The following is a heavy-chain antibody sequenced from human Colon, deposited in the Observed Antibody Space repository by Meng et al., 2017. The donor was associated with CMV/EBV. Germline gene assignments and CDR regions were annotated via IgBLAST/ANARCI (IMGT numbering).Heavy chain of an antibody. CDR2: ISGGGDIT. CDR3: TRDRFGMDV. V-gene: IGHV3-23*01. J-gene: IGHJ6*02. CDR1: GFTFSGYA. Sequence: GGSLRLSCAASGFTFSGYAMTWVRQAPGKGLEWVSRISGGGDITYHADSVKGRFTISRDNSNNTLYVQMNSLRVEDTAVYYCTRDRFGMDVWGQGTPVTVSS.